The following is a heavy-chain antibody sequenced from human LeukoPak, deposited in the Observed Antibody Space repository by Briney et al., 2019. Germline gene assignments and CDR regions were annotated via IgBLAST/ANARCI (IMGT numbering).Heavy chain of an antibody. CDR2: ISSSSSYI. D-gene: IGHD4-17*01. V-gene: IGHV3-21*01. CDR1: GFTFSSYS. Sequence: GGSLRLSCAASGFTFSSYSMNWVRQAPGKGLEWVSSISSSSSYIYYADSVKGRFTISRDNAKNSPYLQMNSLRAEDTAVYYCARDLDYGGYYFDYWGQGTLVTVSS. J-gene: IGHJ4*02. CDR3: ARDLDYGGYYFDY.